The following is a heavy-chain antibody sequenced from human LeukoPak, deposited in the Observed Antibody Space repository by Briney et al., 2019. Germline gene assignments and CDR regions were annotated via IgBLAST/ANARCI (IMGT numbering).Heavy chain of an antibody. J-gene: IGHJ6*04. D-gene: IGHD2-2*01. CDR2: LDPSDSYT. V-gene: IGHV5-10-1*01. CDR3: ARQEYQLLLRGIYYYYGMDV. Sequence: PGESLKISCKGSGYSFTSYWISRVRQMPGKGLGWAGRLDPSDSYTNYSPSFHGHVTISADKSIITAYLQWSSLKASDTAMYYCARQEYQLLLRGIYYYYGMDVWGKGTTVTVSS. CDR1: GYSFTSYW.